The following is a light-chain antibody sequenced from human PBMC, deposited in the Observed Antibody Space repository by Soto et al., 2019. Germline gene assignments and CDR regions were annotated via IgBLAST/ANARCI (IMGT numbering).Light chain of an antibody. CDR3: ATCDDSLSVL. J-gene: IGLJ3*02. CDR2: NTN. Sequence: QYFLPQPPSASGTPGQRVTISCSGGTSNIGTNTVNWYQQLPGTAPKLLIYNTNQRPAGVPDRFSGSKSGTSASLAISGLRCEDEASYFCATCDDSLSVLFGRGTKITVL. CDR1: TSNIGTNT. V-gene: IGLV1-44*01.